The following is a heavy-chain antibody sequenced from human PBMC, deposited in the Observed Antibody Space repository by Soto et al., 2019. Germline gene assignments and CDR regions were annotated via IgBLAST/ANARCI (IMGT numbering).Heavy chain of an antibody. CDR3: ARERYCGSTSCYRRYYYYYGMDV. CDR2: ISYDGNNK. D-gene: IGHD2-2*01. J-gene: IGHJ6*02. CDR1: GFTFTSYA. V-gene: IGHV3-30-3*01. Sequence: QVQLVESGGGVVQPGRSVRLSCAASGFTFTSYAMHWVRQAPGKGLEWVAVISYDGNNKYYADSVKGRFTISRDNSKNTLYLQMNSLRAEDTAVYYCARERYCGSTSCYRRYYYYYGMDVWGQGTTVTVSS.